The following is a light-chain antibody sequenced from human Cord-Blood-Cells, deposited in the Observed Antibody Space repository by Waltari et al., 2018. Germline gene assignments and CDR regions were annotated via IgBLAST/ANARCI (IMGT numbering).Light chain of an antibody. V-gene: IGKV1-39*01. CDR1: QSISSY. CDR2: AAS. J-gene: IGKJ4*01. CDR3: QQSYSTLLT. Sequence: DIQMTQSPSSLSASVGDRVNITCRASQSISSYLNWYQQKPGKAPKLLIYAASSLQSGVPSRFSGSVSGTDFTLTISSLQPEDFATYYCQQSYSTLLTFGGGTKVEIK.